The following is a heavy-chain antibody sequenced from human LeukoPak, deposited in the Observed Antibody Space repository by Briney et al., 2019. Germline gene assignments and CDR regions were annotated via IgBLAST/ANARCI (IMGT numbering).Heavy chain of an antibody. Sequence: SETLSLTCAVSGDSFSSHYWTWIRQSPGTGLEWIGYISHIGRTNYNPSLKSRVTISIDTSKNQFSLKLRSVTAADTAVYYCARDLVTVTKGFDIWGQGTMVTVSS. D-gene: IGHD4-17*01. J-gene: IGHJ3*02. CDR1: GDSFSSHY. V-gene: IGHV4-59*11. CDR3: ARDLVTVTKGFDI. CDR2: ISHIGRT.